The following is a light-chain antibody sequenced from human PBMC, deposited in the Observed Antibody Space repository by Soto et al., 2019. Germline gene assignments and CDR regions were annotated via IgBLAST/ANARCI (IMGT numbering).Light chain of an antibody. CDR3: QQSYNMPWS. CDR2: DAS. CDR1: QSVSSY. V-gene: IGKV3-11*01. Sequence: IVVRRSSSIVSGSIGDRATXSCRASQSVSSYLTWYQQKPGQAPRLLISDASNRATGIPARFSASGSGTDFTLTISSLQPEDFAAYYCQQSYNMPWSFAQLTKVDIK. J-gene: IGKJ1*01.